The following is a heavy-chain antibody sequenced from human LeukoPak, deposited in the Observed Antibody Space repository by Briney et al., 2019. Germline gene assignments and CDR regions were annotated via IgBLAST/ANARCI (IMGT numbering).Heavy chain of an antibody. CDR3: AKERTIFALVPFSFDY. V-gene: IGHV3-30*04. CDR2: ISYDGSNK. Sequence: GGSLRLSCAASGFTFSSYAMHWVRQAPGKGLEWVAVISYDGSNKYYADSVKGRITISRDNSKNTLYLQMNSLRAEDTAVYYCAKERTIFALVPFSFDYWGRGTLVTVSS. J-gene: IGHJ4*02. D-gene: IGHD3-3*01. CDR1: GFTFSSYA.